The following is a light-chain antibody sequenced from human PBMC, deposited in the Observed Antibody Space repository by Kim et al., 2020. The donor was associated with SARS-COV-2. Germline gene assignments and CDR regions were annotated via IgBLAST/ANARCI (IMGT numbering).Light chain of an antibody. J-gene: IGKJ4*01. CDR3: QQRTNWPLT. CDR1: QNIRNS. V-gene: IGKV3-11*01. CDR2: DAS. Sequence: LSPGERATLSCRASQNIRNSLAWYQQKPGQAPRLLIFDASKRATGIPAKISGSGSGIDFTLTISSLESEDFAIYYCQQRTNWPLTFGGGTKVDIK.